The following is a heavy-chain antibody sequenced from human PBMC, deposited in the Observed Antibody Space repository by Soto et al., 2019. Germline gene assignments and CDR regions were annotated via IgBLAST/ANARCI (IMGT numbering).Heavy chain of an antibody. CDR1: GDSITNGDVY. CDR2: IHYRGNT. D-gene: IGHD3-16*01. CDR3: ARHLAPRFGEDYFDY. V-gene: IGHV4-39*01. J-gene: IGHJ4*02. Sequence: QLQLQESGPGPVKPSETLSLICTVSGDSITNGDVYWGWVRQPPGKGLEWIATIHYRGNTYYDPSLRSRVTISIDTSENHFSLWLSSVTAADTAIYYCARHLAPRFGEDYFDYWGQGALVTVSS.